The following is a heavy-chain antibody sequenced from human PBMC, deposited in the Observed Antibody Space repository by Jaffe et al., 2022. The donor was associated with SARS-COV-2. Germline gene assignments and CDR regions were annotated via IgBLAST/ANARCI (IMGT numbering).Heavy chain of an antibody. CDR2: ISSSSSYI. D-gene: IGHD5-18*01. V-gene: IGHV3-21*01. CDR3: ARGEQVDTAFDY. J-gene: IGHJ4*02. Sequence: EVQLVESGGGLVKPGGSLRLSCAASGFTFSSYSMNWVRQAPGKGLEWVSSISSSSSYIYYADSVKGRFTISRDNAKNSLYLQMNSLRAEDTAVYYCARGEQVDTAFDYWGQGTLVTVSS. CDR1: GFTFSSYS.